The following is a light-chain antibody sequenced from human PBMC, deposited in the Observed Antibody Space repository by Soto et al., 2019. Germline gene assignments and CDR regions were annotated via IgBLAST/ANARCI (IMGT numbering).Light chain of an antibody. V-gene: IGKV3-11*01. J-gene: IGKJ5*01. CDR2: DAS. CDR3: QQRFNWQVT. CDR1: QSINNY. Sequence: DIVLTQSPGTLCLSPGERATLSCRASQSINNYLAWYQQKPGQAPRLLIYDASNRATGIPARFSGSGSGTDFTLTISSLEPEDFAVYYCQQRFNWQVTFGQGTRLDIK.